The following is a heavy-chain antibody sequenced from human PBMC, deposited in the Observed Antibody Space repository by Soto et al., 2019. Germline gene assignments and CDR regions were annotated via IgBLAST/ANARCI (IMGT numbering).Heavy chain of an antibody. Sequence: PGGSLRLSCAASGFTFSDYYMSWIRQAPGRGLEWVSYISSSGSTIYYADSVKGRFTISRDNAKNSLYLQMNSLRAEDTTVYYCARSGITIFGVVIDYGMDVWGQGTTVTVSS. J-gene: IGHJ6*02. CDR2: ISSSGSTI. CDR1: GFTFSDYY. D-gene: IGHD3-3*01. V-gene: IGHV3-11*01. CDR3: ARSGITIFGVVIDYGMDV.